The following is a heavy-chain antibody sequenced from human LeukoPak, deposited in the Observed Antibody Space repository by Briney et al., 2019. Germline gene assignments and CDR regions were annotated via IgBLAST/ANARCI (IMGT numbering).Heavy chain of an antibody. Sequence: GSLRLSCAASGFTFSNYWMSWVRQAPGKGLEWVANIDPDGSETQYVGSVKGRFTTSRDNAKNSLYLQMNSLRAEDTAIYYCAGIWYFGDNNWRYFDYWGQGTLVTVSS. CDR1: GFTFSNYW. D-gene: IGHD1-20*01. J-gene: IGHJ4*02. V-gene: IGHV3-7*01. CDR2: IDPDGSET. CDR3: AGIWYFGDNNWRYFDY.